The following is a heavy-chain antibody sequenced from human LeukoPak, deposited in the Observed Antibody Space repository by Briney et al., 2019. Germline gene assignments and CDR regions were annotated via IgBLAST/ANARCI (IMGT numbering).Heavy chain of an antibody. V-gene: IGHV5-51*01. CDR2: IYPGDSNT. CDR3: ARRVVNNRNWYFNL. CDR1: GYRFTNYW. D-gene: IGHD4-23*01. Sequence: GASLMISCKGSGYRFTNYWIGWVRQLPGKGLEWMGIIYPGDSNTRYSPSFQGQVTISADKSINTAYVQWSSLKASDTAMYYCARRVVNNRNWYFNLWGRGTLVTVSS. J-gene: IGHJ2*01.